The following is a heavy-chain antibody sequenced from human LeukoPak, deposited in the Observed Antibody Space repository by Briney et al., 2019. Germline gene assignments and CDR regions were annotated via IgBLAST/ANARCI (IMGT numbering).Heavy chain of an antibody. CDR1: GYSFTTYG. D-gene: IGHD4-17*01. CDR3: ARDSSGGYGDYADY. Sequence: ASVKVSCKASGYSFTTYGISWVRQAPGQGLEWMGWISTHSDDTKSAQKFRGRVTMTTDTSTSTAYMELRSLRSDDTAVYYCARDSSGGYGDYADYWGQGTLVTVSS. CDR2: ISTHSDDT. V-gene: IGHV1-18*01. J-gene: IGHJ4*02.